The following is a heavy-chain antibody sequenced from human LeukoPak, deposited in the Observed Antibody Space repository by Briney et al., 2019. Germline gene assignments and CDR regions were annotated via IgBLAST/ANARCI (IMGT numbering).Heavy chain of an antibody. CDR1: GGSISSYY. J-gene: IGHJ4*02. CDR3: ARVAVGYYGSGSYYTFDY. CDR2: IYYSGST. V-gene: IGHV4-59*01. Sequence: PSETLSLTCTVSGGSISSYYWSWIRQPPGKGLEWIGYIYYSGSTNYNPSLKSRVTISVDTSKNKFSLKLSSVTASDTAVYDCARVAVGYYGSGSYYTFDYWGQGTLVTDSS. D-gene: IGHD3-10*01.